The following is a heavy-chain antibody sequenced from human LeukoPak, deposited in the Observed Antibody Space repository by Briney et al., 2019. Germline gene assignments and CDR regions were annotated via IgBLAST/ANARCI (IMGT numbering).Heavy chain of an antibody. D-gene: IGHD2-15*01. V-gene: IGHV3-23*05. Sequence: GRSLRLSCTASGFALSNYAISSGGQSPSPELECVSSIDNSSSSTYYADSVKGRFTISRDNSKNTLYLQMNSLRAEDTAVYYCAKGGDCSGGSCYSSIFTAIDYWGQGTLVTVSS. CDR2: IDNSSSST. CDR1: GFALSNYA. CDR3: AKGGDCSGGSCYSSIFTAIDY. J-gene: IGHJ4*02.